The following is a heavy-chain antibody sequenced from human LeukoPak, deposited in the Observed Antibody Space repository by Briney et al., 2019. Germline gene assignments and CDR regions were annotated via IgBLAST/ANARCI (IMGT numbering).Heavy chain of an antibody. CDR3: ARELGGYFDRSGYDY. CDR2: ISYDGSNK. V-gene: IGHV3-30-3*01. CDR1: GFTFTNYA. D-gene: IGHD3-22*01. Sequence: GGSLRLSCAASGFTFTNYAMHWVRQAPGKGLEWVAVISYDGSNKYYADSVKGRLTISRDNSKNTLYLQMNSLRAEDTAVFYCARELGGYFDRSGYDYWGQGTLVTVSS. J-gene: IGHJ4*02.